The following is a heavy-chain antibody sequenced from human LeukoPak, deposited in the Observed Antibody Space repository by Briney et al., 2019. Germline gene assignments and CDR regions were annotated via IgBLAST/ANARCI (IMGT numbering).Heavy chain of an antibody. CDR2: ISYDGSNK. CDR1: GFTFSSYA. D-gene: IGHD6-19*01. Sequence: GGSLRLSCAASGFTFSSYAMHWVRQAPGKGLEGVAVISYDGSNKYYADSVKGRFTISRDNSKNTLYLQMNSLRAEDTAVYYCAKSFMGIAVARVFDYWGQGTLVTVSS. CDR3: AKSFMGIAVARVFDY. J-gene: IGHJ4*02. V-gene: IGHV3-30*18.